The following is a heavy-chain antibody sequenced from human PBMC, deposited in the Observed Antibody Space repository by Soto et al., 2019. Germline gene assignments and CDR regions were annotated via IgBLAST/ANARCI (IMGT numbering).Heavy chain of an antibody. D-gene: IGHD2-2*02. J-gene: IGHJ6*03. Sequence: GSLRLSCAASGFTFSSYGVHWVRQAPGKGLEWVAVISYDGSNKYYADSVKGRFTISRDNSKNTLYLQMNSLRAEDTAVYYCAKDGYCSSTSCYIGPSKGRHYYYYMDVRGKGTTVTVSS. CDR1: GFTFSSYG. V-gene: IGHV3-30*18. CDR3: AKDGYCSSTSCYIGPSKGRHYYYYMDV. CDR2: ISYDGSNK.